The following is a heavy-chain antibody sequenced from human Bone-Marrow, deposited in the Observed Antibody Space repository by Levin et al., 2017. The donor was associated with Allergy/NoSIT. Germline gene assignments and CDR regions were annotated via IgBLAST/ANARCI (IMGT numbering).Heavy chain of an antibody. CDR3: AKFQVPNYYFYGMDG. CDR2: VHDSGTT. J-gene: IGHJ6*02. D-gene: IGHD5-24*01. V-gene: IGHV4-59*01. CDR1: GGSIRTYY. Sequence: SQTLSLTCNVSGGSIRTYYWGWIRQPPGKGLEWIGYVHDSGTTNYNPSLKSRVSISIDMSKNQVSLKLSSVTGADTGIYFCAKFQVPNYYFYGMDGWGQGTTVTVSS.